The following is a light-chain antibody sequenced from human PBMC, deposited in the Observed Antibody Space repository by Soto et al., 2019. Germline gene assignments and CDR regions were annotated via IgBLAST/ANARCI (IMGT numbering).Light chain of an antibody. CDR2: LGS. Sequence: DIVMTQSPLSLPVTPGEPASISCRSSQSLLHSNGYNYLDWYLQKPGQSPQLLIYLGSNRASGVPDRFSGSGSGTDFTLKISRVAAEDVGIYYCMQALEDWTFGQGTKVEIK. CDR3: MQALEDWT. V-gene: IGKV2-28*01. CDR1: QSLLHSNGYNY. J-gene: IGKJ1*01.